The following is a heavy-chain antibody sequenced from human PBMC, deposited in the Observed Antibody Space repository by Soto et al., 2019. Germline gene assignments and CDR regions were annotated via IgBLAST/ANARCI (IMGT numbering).Heavy chain of an antibody. D-gene: IGHD3-3*01. CDR2: IKQDGSEK. Sequence: GGSLRLSCAASGFTFSSYWMSWVRQAPGKGLEWVANIKQDGSEKYYVDSVKGRFTISRDNAKNSLYLQMNSLRAEDTAVYYCARDLITIFGVVIIYYYGMDVWGLGTTVTRLL. CDR1: GFTFSSYW. CDR3: ARDLITIFGVVIIYYYGMDV. J-gene: IGHJ6*02. V-gene: IGHV3-7*01.